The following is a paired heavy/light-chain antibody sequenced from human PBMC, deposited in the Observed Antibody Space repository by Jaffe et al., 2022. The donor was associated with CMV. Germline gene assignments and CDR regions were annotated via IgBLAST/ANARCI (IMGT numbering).Heavy chain of an antibody. V-gene: IGHV3-23*04. J-gene: IGHJ5*01. CDR3: VKGGPLLRTPDS. CDR1: GFTFSCCS. Sequence: EVQLVESGGDLVQPGGSLRLSCAASGFTFSCCSLGWVRRAPGKGLEFISSIDSDGPTYYADSVKGRFTISRDTPNNILFLQVNNLRAEDTAIYYCVKGGPLLRTPDSWGQGTLVTVSS. CDR2: IDSDGPT. D-gene: IGHD3-22*01.
Light chain of an antibody. CDR3: MQGKYWPYT. CDR2: AVS. V-gene: IGKV2-30*02. CDR1: QSLVHSDGNTY. J-gene: IGKJ2*01. Sequence: VVMTQSPLSLPVTLGQPASISCRSSQSLVHSDGNTYLNWFQLRPGQPPRRLIYAVSNRDSGVSDRFSGSGSGTDFTLKISRVEAEDVGVYHCMQGKYWPYTLGQGTRLEIK.